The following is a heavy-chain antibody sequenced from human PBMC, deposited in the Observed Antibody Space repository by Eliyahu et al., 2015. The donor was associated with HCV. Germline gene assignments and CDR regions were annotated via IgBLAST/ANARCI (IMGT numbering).Heavy chain of an antibody. Sequence: QVQLQESGPGLVKPSETLSLTCPVSGGSISXYYWSWIRQPPGKGLEWIGYIYYSGSTNYNPSLKSRVTISVDTSKNQFSLKLSSVTAADTAVYYCARDAGLAAAGPTPDAFDIWGQGTMVTVSS. CDR1: GGSISXYY. CDR3: ARDAGLAAAGPTPDAFDI. V-gene: IGHV4-59*01. J-gene: IGHJ3*02. D-gene: IGHD6-13*01. CDR2: IYYSGST.